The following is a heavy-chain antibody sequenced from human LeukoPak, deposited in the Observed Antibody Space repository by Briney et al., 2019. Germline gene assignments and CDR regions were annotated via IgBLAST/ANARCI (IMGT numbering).Heavy chain of an antibody. D-gene: IGHD3-22*01. V-gene: IGHV4-59*01. CDR1: GGSISGFH. CDR3: AREGNDYDSSGFDY. Sequence: PSETLSLTCTVSGGSISGFHWSWIRQPPGKGLEWIGSIYYSGSTNYNPSLKSRVTISVDTSKNQFSLKLSSVTAADTAVYYCAREGNDYDSSGFDYWGQGTLVTVSS. J-gene: IGHJ4*02. CDR2: IYYSGST.